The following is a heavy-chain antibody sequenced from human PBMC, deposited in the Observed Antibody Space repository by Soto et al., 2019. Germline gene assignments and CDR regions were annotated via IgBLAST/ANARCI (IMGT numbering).Heavy chain of an antibody. J-gene: IGHJ3*02. V-gene: IGHV1-69*06. CDR2: IIPIFGTA. CDR1: GGTFSSYA. Sequence: QVQLVQSGAEVKKPGSSVKVSCKASGGTFSSYAISWVRQAPGQGLEWMGGIIPIFGTANYAQKFPGRVTITADKSTSTAYMELSSLRSEDTAVYYCARERGVLRYFDWLFTDAFDIWGQGTMVTVSS. CDR3: ARERGVLRYFDWLFTDAFDI. D-gene: IGHD3-9*01.